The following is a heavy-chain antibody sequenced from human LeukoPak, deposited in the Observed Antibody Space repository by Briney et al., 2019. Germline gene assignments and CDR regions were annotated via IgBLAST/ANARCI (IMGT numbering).Heavy chain of an antibody. D-gene: IGHD2-15*01. J-gene: IGHJ4*02. CDR3: ARDVWSCSGGSCYSLIDY. CDR2: IYYSGST. CDR1: GGSISSYY. V-gene: IGHV4-59*01. Sequence: SETLSLTCTVSGGSISSYYWGWIRQPPGKGLEWIGYIYYSGSTNYNPSLKSRVTISVDTSKNQFSLKLSSVTAADTAVYYCARDVWSCSGGSCYSLIDYWGQGTLVTVSS.